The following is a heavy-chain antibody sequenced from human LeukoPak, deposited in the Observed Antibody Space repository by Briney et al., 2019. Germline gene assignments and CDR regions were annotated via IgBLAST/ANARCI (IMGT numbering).Heavy chain of an antibody. Sequence: GASVKVSCKASGGTFSSYAISWVRQAPGQGLEWMGRIIPILGIANYAQKFQGRVTITADKSTSTAYMELSSLRSEDTAVYYCARASYSSGWLSYYFDYWGQGTLVTVSS. CDR3: ARASYSSGWLSYYFDY. D-gene: IGHD6-19*01. J-gene: IGHJ4*02. V-gene: IGHV1-69*04. CDR2: IIPILGIA. CDR1: GGTFSSYA.